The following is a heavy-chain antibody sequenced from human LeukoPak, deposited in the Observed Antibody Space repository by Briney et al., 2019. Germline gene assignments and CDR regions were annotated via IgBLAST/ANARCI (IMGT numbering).Heavy chain of an antibody. CDR3: AKGREVGYYYGSGSYGDLDY. Sequence: QTGGSLRLSCAASGFTFSSYAMSWVRQAPGKGLEWVSAISGSGGSTYYADSVKGRFTISRDNSKNTLYLQMNSLRAEDTAVYYCAKGREVGYYYGSGSYGDLDYWGQGTLVTVSS. D-gene: IGHD3-10*01. J-gene: IGHJ4*02. V-gene: IGHV3-23*01. CDR2: ISGSGGST. CDR1: GFTFSSYA.